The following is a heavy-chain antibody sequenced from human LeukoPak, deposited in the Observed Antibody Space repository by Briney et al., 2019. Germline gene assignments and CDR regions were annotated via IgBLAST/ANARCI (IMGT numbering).Heavy chain of an antibody. D-gene: IGHD1-20*01. V-gene: IGHV1-2*02. J-gene: IGHJ3*02. CDR3: ARVKSINGNDLVGDAFDI. Sequence: ASVKVSCKASGYTFIDSYMHWVRQAPRQGLEWMGWINPDSGGTDYALKFQGRVTMTRDTSISTAYMELTTLRSDDTAVYYCARVKSINGNDLVGDAFDIWGQGTMVTVSS. CDR1: GYTFIDSY. CDR2: INPDSGGT.